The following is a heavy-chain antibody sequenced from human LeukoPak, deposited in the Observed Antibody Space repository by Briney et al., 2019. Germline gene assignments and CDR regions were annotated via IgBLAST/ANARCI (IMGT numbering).Heavy chain of an antibody. Sequence: PGGSLRLSCAASGFTFSSYGMHWVRQAPGKGLEWVAVIWYDGSNKYYADSVKGRFTISRDNSKNTLYLRMNSLRAEDTAVYYCARDIVVVVAANQPNYYYYGMDVWGQGTTVTVSS. CDR2: IWYDGSNK. J-gene: IGHJ6*02. V-gene: IGHV3-33*01. D-gene: IGHD2-15*01. CDR3: ARDIVVVVAANQPNYYYYGMDV. CDR1: GFTFSSYG.